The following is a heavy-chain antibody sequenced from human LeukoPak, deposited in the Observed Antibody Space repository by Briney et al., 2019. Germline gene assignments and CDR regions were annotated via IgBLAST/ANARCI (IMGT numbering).Heavy chain of an antibody. V-gene: IGHV3-30*18. CDR2: ISYDGSNK. D-gene: IGHD1-20*01. CDR3: AKTRNYNWNGFEY. CDR1: RFTFSNYG. J-gene: IGHJ4*02. Sequence: PGGSLRLSCAASRFTFSNYGMHWVRQAPGKGLEWVAIISYDGSNKYYADSVKGRFTISRDNSKNTLYLQMNSLRVEDSAVYYCAKTRNYNWNGFEYWGQGTLVTVSS.